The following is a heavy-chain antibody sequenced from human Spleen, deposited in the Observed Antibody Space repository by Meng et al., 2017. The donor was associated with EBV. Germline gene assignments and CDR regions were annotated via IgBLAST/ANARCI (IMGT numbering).Heavy chain of an antibody. CDR2: IYHIGST. D-gene: IGHD2-2*01. Sequence: QPRAWGPGLVKPSGTLSITCAASGGSIRRCKLWSWVRQPPGKGLVWIGEIYHIGSTNYTPSLKSRVTISVDKSKNQFSLKLSSVTAADTAVYYCARDSTMPENWFDPWGQGTLVTVSS. CDR3: ARDSTMPENWFDP. CDR1: GGSIRRCKL. V-gene: IGHV4-4*02. J-gene: IGHJ5*02.